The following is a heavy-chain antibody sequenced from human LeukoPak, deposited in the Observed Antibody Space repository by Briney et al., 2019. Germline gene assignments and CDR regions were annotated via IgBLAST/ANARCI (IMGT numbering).Heavy chain of an antibody. Sequence: GESLKISCQGSGYSFTKCWIGWVRQMPGKGLEWMGIIYPGDSDIRYRPSFQGQVTISADKSISTAYLQWSSLKASDTAMYYCARQVVLPAEHRGEFDYWGQGTLVTVSS. CDR3: ARQVVLPAEHRGEFDY. V-gene: IGHV5-51*01. J-gene: IGHJ4*02. D-gene: IGHD2-2*01. CDR2: IYPGDSDI. CDR1: GYSFTKCW.